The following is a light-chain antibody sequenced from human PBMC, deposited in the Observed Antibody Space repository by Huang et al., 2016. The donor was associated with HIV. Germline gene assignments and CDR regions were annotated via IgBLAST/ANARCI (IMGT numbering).Light chain of an antibody. CDR1: QTIGSH. CDR2: SAS. Sequence: DIQMTQSPSPSSASVGDRVTIICWASQTIGSHLNWYQQKPGKAPSLLIYSASSLQTAVPSRFSGSGSGAVFALTINNLQLEDFAIYYCQQSFTTPYTFGQGTRLDIK. V-gene: IGKV1-39*01. CDR3: QQSFTTPYT. J-gene: IGKJ2*01.